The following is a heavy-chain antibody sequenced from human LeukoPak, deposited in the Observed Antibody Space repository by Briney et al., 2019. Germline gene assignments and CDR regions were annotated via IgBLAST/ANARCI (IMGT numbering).Heavy chain of an antibody. Sequence: TGGSLRLSCTTSGFIFAKYAMAWVRQSPGKGLEWVSTISASGADTYYADSVRGRFTISRDNSRNALYLQLSRLRVDDTALYYCPKPLLTPGNWGPGTLVTVSS. D-gene: IGHD4-23*01. CDR1: GFIFAKYA. V-gene: IGHV3-23*01. CDR3: PKPLLTPGN. CDR2: ISASGADT. J-gene: IGHJ4*02.